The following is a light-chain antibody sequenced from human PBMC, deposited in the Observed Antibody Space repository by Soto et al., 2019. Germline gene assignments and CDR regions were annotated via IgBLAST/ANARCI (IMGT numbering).Light chain of an antibody. J-gene: IGLJ3*02. V-gene: IGLV2-14*01. CDR3: SSYTSSSTWV. Sequence: QSALTQPASVSGSPGQSITISCTGTSSDFGTYNYVSWYQQHPGKAPKLMIYEVSYRPSGVSNRFSGSKSGNTASLTISGLQAEDEADYYCSSYTSSSTWVFGGGTKLTVL. CDR1: SSDFGTYNY. CDR2: EVS.